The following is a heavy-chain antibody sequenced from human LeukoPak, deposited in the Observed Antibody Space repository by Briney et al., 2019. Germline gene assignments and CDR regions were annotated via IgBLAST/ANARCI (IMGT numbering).Heavy chain of an antibody. CDR1: GFTFSSYG. D-gene: IGHD3-10*01. Sequence: GGSLRLSCAASGFTFSSYGMHWVRQAPGKGLEGVAVIWYDGSNKYYADSVKGRFTISRDNSKNTLYLQMNSLRAEDTAMYYCARDWVAGVPFDAFDIWGQGTMVSVSS. CDR2: IWYDGSNK. J-gene: IGHJ3*02. CDR3: ARDWVAGVPFDAFDI. V-gene: IGHV3-33*01.